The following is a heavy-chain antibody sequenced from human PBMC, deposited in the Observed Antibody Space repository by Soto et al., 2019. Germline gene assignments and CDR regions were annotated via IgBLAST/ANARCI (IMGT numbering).Heavy chain of an antibody. D-gene: IGHD1-26*01. CDR3: AKGAGDRLALGMDV. CDR2: ISYDGSNT. Sequence: QVQLVESGGGVVQPGWSLRLSCAASGFSISDYGMEWVRQAPGKGLEWVALISYDGSNTYYADSVKGRFTISRDNSKDTLVLQMTGLRREDTAGYYCAKGAGDRLALGMDVWGQGTTVTVSS. V-gene: IGHV3-30*18. CDR1: GFSISDYG. J-gene: IGHJ6*02.